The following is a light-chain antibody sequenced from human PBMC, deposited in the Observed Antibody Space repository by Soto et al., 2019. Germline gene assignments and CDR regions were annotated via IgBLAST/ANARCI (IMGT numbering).Light chain of an antibody. CDR1: ESISRN. Sequence: EIVMTQSPATLSVSPGERVTLSCRASESISRNLAWNQQKPGQAPRLLIYGASSRDTGVPARFSGGGSGTEFTLTISSLQSEDSAVYFCQQYMNWPPLTFGPGTKVDV. CDR3: QQYMNWPPLT. CDR2: GAS. J-gene: IGKJ3*01. V-gene: IGKV3-15*01.